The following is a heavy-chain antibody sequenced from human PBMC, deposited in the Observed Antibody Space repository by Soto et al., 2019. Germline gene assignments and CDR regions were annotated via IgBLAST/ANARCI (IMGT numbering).Heavy chain of an antibody. V-gene: IGHV3-23*01. CDR3: AKGDYIFDY. D-gene: IGHD3-16*01. Sequence: PGGSLRLSCAASGFTFSTNAMSWVRQAPGKGLEWASVISDSGGGTYYADSVKGRFTISRDNSKNTLYLQMNSLRAEDTAVYYCAKGDYIFDYWGQGTLVTVSS. CDR1: GFTFSTNA. J-gene: IGHJ4*02. CDR2: ISDSGGGT.